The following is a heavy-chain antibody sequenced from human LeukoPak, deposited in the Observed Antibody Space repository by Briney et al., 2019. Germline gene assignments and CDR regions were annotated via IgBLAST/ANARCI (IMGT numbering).Heavy chain of an antibody. J-gene: IGHJ4*02. CDR1: GYTFTTYW. CDR3: VRHGLGSSWFGFDY. D-gene: IGHD6-13*01. Sequence: GESLKISCKGSGYTFTTYWIGWVRQMPGKGPEWMGIIYPGDSDPRYSPSFQGQVTISADKSISTAYLQWSSLKASDSAMYYCVRHGLGSSWFGFDYWGQGTLVTVSS. CDR2: IYPGDSDP. V-gene: IGHV5-51*01.